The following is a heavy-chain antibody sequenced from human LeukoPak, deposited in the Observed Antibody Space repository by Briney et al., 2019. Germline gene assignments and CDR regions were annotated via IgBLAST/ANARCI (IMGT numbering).Heavy chain of an antibody. J-gene: IGHJ6*02. D-gene: IGHD2-2*02. CDR2: IYYSGGT. Sequence: PSETLSLTCTVSGGSISSYYWSWIRQPPGKGLEWIGYIYYSGGTNYNPSLKSRVTISVDTSKNQFSLKLSSVTAADTAVYYCARVVPAAIPSLYYYYGMDVWGQGTTVTVSS. CDR1: GGSISSYY. V-gene: IGHV4-59*01. CDR3: ARVVPAAIPSLYYYYGMDV.